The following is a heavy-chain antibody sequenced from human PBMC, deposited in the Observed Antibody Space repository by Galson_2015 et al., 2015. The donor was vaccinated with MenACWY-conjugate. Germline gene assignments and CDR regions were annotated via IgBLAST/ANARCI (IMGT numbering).Heavy chain of an antibody. Sequence: SLRLSCAASGFTFSSYAMSWVRQAPGKGLEWVSGFSGSSGSGGSTYYADSVRGRFTISRDNSKNTLYLHMNSLRVDDTAVYYCAKRVSTVPTDRLDYWGQGTLVTASS. CDR1: GFTFSSYA. CDR3: AKRVSTVPTDRLDY. V-gene: IGHV3-23*01. D-gene: IGHD4-17*01. J-gene: IGHJ4*02. CDR2: FSGSSGSGGST.